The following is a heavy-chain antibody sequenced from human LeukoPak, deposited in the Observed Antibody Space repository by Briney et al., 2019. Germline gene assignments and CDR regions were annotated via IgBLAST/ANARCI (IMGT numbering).Heavy chain of an antibody. CDR3: ARAYYGSGSFLEYYYMDV. CDR2: VNHSGST. CDR1: DGSFSDYY. D-gene: IGHD3-10*01. J-gene: IGHJ6*03. Sequence: SETLSLTCAVYDGSFSDYYWTWIRQPPGKGLEWIGEVNHSGSTNFNPSLKSRVTISVETSKNQFSLTLTSVTAADTAVYYCARAYYGSGSFLEYYYMDVWGKGTTVTVSS. V-gene: IGHV4-34*01.